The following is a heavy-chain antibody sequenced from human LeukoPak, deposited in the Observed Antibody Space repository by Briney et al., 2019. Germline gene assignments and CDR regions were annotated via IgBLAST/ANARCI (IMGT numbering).Heavy chain of an antibody. CDR3: ARVIGIAVAATPIKYYFDY. J-gene: IGHJ4*02. V-gene: IGHV4-4*02. CDR2: IYHSGST. D-gene: IGHD6-19*01. CDR1: GGSISSSNW. Sequence: QASGTLSLTCAVSGGSISSSNWWSWVRQPPGKGLEWIGEIYHSGSTNYNPSLKSRVTISVDKSKNQFSLKLSSVTAADTAVYYCARVIGIAVAATPIKYYFDYWGQGTLVTVSS.